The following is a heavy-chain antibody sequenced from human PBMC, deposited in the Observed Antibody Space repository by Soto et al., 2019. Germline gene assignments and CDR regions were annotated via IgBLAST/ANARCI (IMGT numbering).Heavy chain of an antibody. CDR2: ISGSGGST. CDR1: GFTFSSYA. V-gene: IGHV3-23*01. J-gene: IGHJ4*02. CDR3: AYSSTPFDY. Sequence: EVQLLESGGGLVQPGGSLRLSCAASGFTFSSYAMSWVRQAPGKGLEWVSAISGSGGSTYYADSVKGRFTISRDNSKNPLYLQRTSLRAEDTAVYYCAYSSTPFDYWGQGTLVTVSS. D-gene: IGHD6-13*01.